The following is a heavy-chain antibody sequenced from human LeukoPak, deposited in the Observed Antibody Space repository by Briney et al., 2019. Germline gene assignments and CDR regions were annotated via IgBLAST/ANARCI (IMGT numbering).Heavy chain of an antibody. J-gene: IGHJ4*02. V-gene: IGHV1-8*01. Sequence: GASVKVSCXASGYTFTSYDINWVRQATGQGLEWMGWMNPNSGNTGYAQKFQGRVTMTRNTSISTPYMELSSLRSEDTAVYYCARGRVGGLRYFVWLPNREYYFDYWGQGTLVTVSS. D-gene: IGHD3-9*01. CDR1: GYTFTSYD. CDR2: MNPNSGNT. CDR3: ARGRVGGLRYFVWLPNREYYFDY.